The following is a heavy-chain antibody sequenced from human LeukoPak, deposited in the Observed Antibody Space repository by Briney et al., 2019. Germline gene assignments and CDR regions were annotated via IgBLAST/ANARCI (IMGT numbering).Heavy chain of an antibody. CDR1: GFTFDDYA. D-gene: IGHD1-26*01. J-gene: IGHJ4*02. CDR2: ISGSGGST. V-gene: IGHV3-23*01. CDR3: AKDFGSKPGYFDY. Sequence: GGSLRLSCAASGFTFDDYAMSWVRQAPGKGLEWVSAISGSGGSTYYADSVKGRFTISRDNSKNTLYLQMNSLRAEDTAVYYCAKDFGSKPGYFDYWGQGTLVTVSS.